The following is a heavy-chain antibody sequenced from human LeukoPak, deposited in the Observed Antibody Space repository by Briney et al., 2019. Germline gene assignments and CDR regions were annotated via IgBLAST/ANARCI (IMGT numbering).Heavy chain of an antibody. J-gene: IGHJ4*02. D-gene: IGHD6-13*01. CDR2: IYYSGTA. Sequence: SETLSLTCTVSGGSISSYYWSWIRRPPGKGLEWIGYIYYSGTANYNPSLKSRVTISVDTSKNQFSLKLSSVTAADTAVYYCARGVYIAAAQYGYWGQGTLVTVSS. CDR3: ARGVYIAAAQYGY. CDR1: GGSISSYY. V-gene: IGHV4-59*01.